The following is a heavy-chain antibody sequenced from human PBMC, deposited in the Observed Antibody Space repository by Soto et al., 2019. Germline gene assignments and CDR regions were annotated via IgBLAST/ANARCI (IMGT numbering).Heavy chain of an antibody. V-gene: IGHV3-15*07. Sequence: PGGSLRLSCAASGFTFSNAWMNWVRQAPGKGLEWVGRIKSKTDGGTTDYAAPVKGRFTISRDDSKNTLYLQMNSLKTEDTAVYYCTTGYYYDSSGYYDYWGQGTLVTVSS. J-gene: IGHJ4*02. CDR1: GFTFSNAW. CDR3: TTGYYYDSSGYYDY. CDR2: IKSKTDGGTT. D-gene: IGHD3-22*01.